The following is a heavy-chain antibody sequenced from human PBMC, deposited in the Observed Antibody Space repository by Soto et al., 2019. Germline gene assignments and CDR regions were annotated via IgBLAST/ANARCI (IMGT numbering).Heavy chain of an antibody. V-gene: IGHV1-18*01. CDR2: ISVYSGYA. D-gene: IGHD1-1*01. CDR1: GYSFYNSG. CDR3: SKNGTTWFAA. J-gene: IGHJ5*02. Sequence: QVQLVQSGPELKKPGASVKVSCKTSGYSFYNSGISWVRQAPGQGLEWMGWISVYSGYAHYALKFQGRVIMTADTFTSTSYMELRGLRSDDTAMYYCSKNGTTWFAAWGQGTLVTVSS.